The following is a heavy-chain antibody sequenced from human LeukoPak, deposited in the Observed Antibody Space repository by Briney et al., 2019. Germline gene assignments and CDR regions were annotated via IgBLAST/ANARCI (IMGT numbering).Heavy chain of an antibody. CDR2: IIPIFGTA. D-gene: IGHD3-10*01. V-gene: IGHV1-69*05. CDR3: VREVTMVRGVITFYHYNGMDV. J-gene: IGHJ6*02. Sequence: ASVKVSCKASGGTFSSYAISWVRQAPGQGLEWMGGIIPIFGTANYAQKFQGRVTITTDESTSTAYMELRSLRSDDTAVYYCVREVTMVRGVITFYHYNGMDVWGQGTAVTVSS. CDR1: GGTFSSYA.